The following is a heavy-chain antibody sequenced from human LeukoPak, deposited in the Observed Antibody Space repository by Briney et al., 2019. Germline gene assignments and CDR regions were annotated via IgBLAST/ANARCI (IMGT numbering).Heavy chain of an antibody. Sequence: KPSETLSLTCTVSGGSISSYYWSWIRQPPGKGLEWFGYIYYSGSTNYNPSLKSRVTISVDTSKNQFSLKLSSVTAADTAVYYCARLSGWAFDYWGQGTLVTVSS. V-gene: IGHV4-59*01. CDR3: ARLSGWAFDY. D-gene: IGHD6-19*01. CDR2: IYYSGST. J-gene: IGHJ4*02. CDR1: GGSISSYY.